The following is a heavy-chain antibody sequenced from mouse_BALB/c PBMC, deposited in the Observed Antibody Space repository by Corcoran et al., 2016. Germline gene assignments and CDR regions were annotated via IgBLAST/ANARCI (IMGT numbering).Heavy chain of an antibody. J-gene: IGHJ2*01. CDR2: ILPGSGST. CDR3: ARLFFDY. CDR1: GYTFSSYW. Sequence: QVQLQQSGAALMKPGASVKISCKATGYTFSSYWIEWVKQRPGHGLEWIGEILPGSGSTNYNEKFKGKATFTADTSSNTAYMQLSSLTSRDSAVYYWARLFFDYWGQGTTLTVSS. V-gene: IGHV1-9*01.